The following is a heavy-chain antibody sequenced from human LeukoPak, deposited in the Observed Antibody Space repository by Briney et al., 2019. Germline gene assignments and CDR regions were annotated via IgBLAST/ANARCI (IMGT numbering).Heavy chain of an antibody. CDR1: GDSVSNNRGA. Sequence: SQTLSLTCAISGDSVSNNRGAWNWIRQSPSRGLEWLGRTYYRSKWYTDYGTSVKSRIIINADTSKNQVSLQLNSMTPEDTAVYYCTGEVSGGVCRPWGQGTLVTVSS. V-gene: IGHV6-1*01. CDR3: TGEVSGGVCRP. J-gene: IGHJ5*02. CDR2: TYYRSKWYT. D-gene: IGHD2-8*02.